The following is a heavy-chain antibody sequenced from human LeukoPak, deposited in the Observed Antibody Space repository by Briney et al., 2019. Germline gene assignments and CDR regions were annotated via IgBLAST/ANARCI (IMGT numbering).Heavy chain of an antibody. V-gene: IGHV3-7*01. CDR1: GFTFSNAW. D-gene: IGHD6-13*01. Sequence: GGSLRLSCAASGFTFSNAWMSWVRQAPGKGLEWVANIKQDGSEKYYVDSVKGRFTISRDNAKNSLYLQMNSLRAEDTAVYYCASLVAAAGTFDYWGQGTLVTVSS. CDR3: ASLVAAAGTFDY. CDR2: IKQDGSEK. J-gene: IGHJ4*02.